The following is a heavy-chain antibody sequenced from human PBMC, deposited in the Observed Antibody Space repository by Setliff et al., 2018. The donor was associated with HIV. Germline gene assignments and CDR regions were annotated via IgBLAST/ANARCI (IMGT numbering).Heavy chain of an antibody. V-gene: IGHV4-59*11. CDR3: ARTRGYSYGTLAGFDY. Sequence: PSETLSLTCTVSGASIRSQYWSWIRKPPGKGLEWIGYISYSGSTNYNPSLESRVAMSVDTSKQQFSPEVSSVTAADTAVYYCARTRGYSYGTLAGFDYWGRGSLVTVSS. D-gene: IGHD5-18*01. J-gene: IGHJ4*01. CDR2: ISYSGST. CDR1: GASIRSQY.